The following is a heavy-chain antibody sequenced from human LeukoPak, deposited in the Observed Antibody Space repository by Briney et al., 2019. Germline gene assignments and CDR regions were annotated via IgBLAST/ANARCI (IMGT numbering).Heavy chain of an antibody. D-gene: IGHD6-13*01. CDR2: IIPIFGTA. V-gene: IGHV1-69*13. CDR3: ASLSIAAAGDLSPFDY. Sequence: SVKVSCKASGGTFSIYAISWVRQATGQGLEWMGGIIPIFGTANYAQKFQGRVTITADESTSTAYMELSSLRSEDTAVYYCASLSIAAAGDLSPFDYWGQGTLVTVSS. CDR1: GGTFSIYA. J-gene: IGHJ4*02.